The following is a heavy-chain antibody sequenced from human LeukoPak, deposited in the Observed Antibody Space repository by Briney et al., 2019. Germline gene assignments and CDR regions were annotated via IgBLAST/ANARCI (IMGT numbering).Heavy chain of an antibody. D-gene: IGHD6-13*01. CDR3: ARVLYKQQLVPRFDY. CDR1: GGAFSGYY. V-gene: IGHV4-34*01. J-gene: IGHJ4*02. Sequence: SETLSLTCAVYGGAFSGYYWSWIRQPPGKGLEWIGEINHSGSTNYNPSLKSRVTISVDTSKNQFSLKLSSVTAADTAVYYCARVLYKQQLVPRFDYWGQGTLVTVSS. CDR2: INHSGST.